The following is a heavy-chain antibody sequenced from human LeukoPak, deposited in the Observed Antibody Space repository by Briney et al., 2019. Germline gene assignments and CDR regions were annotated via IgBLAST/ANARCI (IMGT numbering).Heavy chain of an antibody. CDR2: INQDGSEK. V-gene: IGHV3-7*01. D-gene: IGHD2-15*01. CDR1: GFTFSSYW. CDR3: ASRSSVAASGPG. J-gene: IGHJ4*02. Sequence: TGVSLRLSCAASGFTFSSYWMSWVRQAPGKGLEWVANINQDGSEKYYVDSVKGRFTISGDNAKNSLYLQMSSLRAEDTALYYCASRSSVAASGPGWGQGTLVTVSS.